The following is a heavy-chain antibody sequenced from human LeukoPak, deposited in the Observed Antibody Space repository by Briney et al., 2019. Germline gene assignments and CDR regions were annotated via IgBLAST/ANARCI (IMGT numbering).Heavy chain of an antibody. CDR3: ARSRSIAAAAFDY. D-gene: IGHD6-13*01. V-gene: IGHV5-51*01. CDR2: IYPGDSDT. CDR1: GYSFTSYW. Sequence: GESLKISCKGSGYSFTSYWIGWVRQMPGQGLEWMGIIYPGDSDTRYIQSFQGQVTLSADKSISTAYLQWSSLKASDTAMYYCARSRSIAAAAFDYWGQGTLVTVSS. J-gene: IGHJ4*02.